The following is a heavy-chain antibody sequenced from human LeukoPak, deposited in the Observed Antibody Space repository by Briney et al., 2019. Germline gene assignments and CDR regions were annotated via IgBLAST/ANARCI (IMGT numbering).Heavy chain of an antibody. CDR3: AGSSWYDYYMDV. Sequence: SETLSLTCTVSGYSISSGYYWGWIRQPPGKGLEWIGSIYHSGSTYYNPSLKSRVTISVDTSKNQFSLKLSSVTAADTAVYYCAGSSWYDYYMDVWGKGTQSPSP. J-gene: IGHJ6*03. V-gene: IGHV4-38-2*02. CDR1: GYSISSGYY. CDR2: IYHSGST. D-gene: IGHD6-13*01.